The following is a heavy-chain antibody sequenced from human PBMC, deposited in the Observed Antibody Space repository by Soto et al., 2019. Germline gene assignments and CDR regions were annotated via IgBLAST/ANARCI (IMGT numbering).Heavy chain of an antibody. J-gene: IGHJ3*02. CDR2: ISSSSSTI. V-gene: IGHV3-48*02. CDR3: ARNTYYYDSSGYYWGAFDI. CDR1: GFTFSSYS. Sequence: GGSLRLSCAASGFTFSSYSMNWVRQAPGKGLEWVSYISSSSSTIYYADSVKGRFTISRDNAKNSLYLQMNSLRDEDTAVYYCARNTYYYDSSGYYWGAFDIWGQGTMVTVSS. D-gene: IGHD3-22*01.